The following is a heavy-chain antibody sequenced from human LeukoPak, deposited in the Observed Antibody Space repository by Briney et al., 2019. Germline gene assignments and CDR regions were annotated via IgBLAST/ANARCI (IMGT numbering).Heavy chain of an antibody. J-gene: IGHJ4*02. V-gene: IGHV1-46*01. CDR2: INPRGGST. CDR3: ARVGTTGATADN. D-gene: IGHD4-11*01. Sequence: ASVKVSCKASGYIFTTYFMHWLRQAPGQGPEWMGIINPRGGSTDYAQKFQDRVTMTSDTSTSTVYMELKSLTSEDTAVYFCARVGTTGATADNWGQGTLVTVSS. CDR1: GYIFTTYF.